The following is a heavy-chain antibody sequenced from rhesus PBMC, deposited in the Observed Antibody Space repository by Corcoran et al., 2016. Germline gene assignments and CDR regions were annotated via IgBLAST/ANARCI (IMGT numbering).Heavy chain of an antibody. J-gene: IGHJ3*01. Sequence: QVQLQESGPGLVKPSETLSLTCAVSGGSISSNYWSWIRQPPGKGLEWIGRVYGRSWSTDANPSLKRRVTISTDTCKNQFSLTLNSLTAADTAVYDGARNGGKTGDAFDFWGQGFGVTVSS. D-gene: IGHD1-32*01. CDR3: ARNGGKTGDAFDF. CDR2: VYGRSWST. V-gene: IGHV4-160*01. CDR1: GGSISSNY.